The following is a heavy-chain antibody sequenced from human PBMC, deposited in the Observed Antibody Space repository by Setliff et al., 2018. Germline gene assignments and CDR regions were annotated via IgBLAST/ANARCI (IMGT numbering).Heavy chain of an antibody. CDR1: GGSISSYY. Sequence: PSETLSLTCTVSGGSISSYYWSWIRQPPGKGLEWIGYINYSGSTNYNPSLKSRVTISLDTSKKQFSLKLSSVTAADTAVYYCARSFSRREKFLLDYWGQGALVTVSS. CDR3: ARSFSRREKFLLDY. J-gene: IGHJ4*02. CDR2: INYSGST. V-gene: IGHV4-59*01.